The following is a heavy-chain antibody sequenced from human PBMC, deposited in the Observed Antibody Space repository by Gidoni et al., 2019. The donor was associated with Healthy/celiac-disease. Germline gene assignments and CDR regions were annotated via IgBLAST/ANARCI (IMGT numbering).Heavy chain of an antibody. Sequence: QVQLVESGGGVVQPGRSLRLSCAASGFTFSSYGMHWVRQAPGKGLEWVAVISYDGSNKYYADSVKGRFTISRDNSKNTLYLQMNSLRAEDTAVYYCAKDGELLLAGSFDYWGQGTLVTVSS. CDR2: ISYDGSNK. CDR3: AKDGELLLAGSFDY. D-gene: IGHD1-26*01. J-gene: IGHJ4*02. CDR1: GFTFSSYG. V-gene: IGHV3-30*18.